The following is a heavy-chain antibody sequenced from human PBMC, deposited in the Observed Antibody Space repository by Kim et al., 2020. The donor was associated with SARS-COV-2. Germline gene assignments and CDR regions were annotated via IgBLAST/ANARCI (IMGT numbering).Heavy chain of an antibody. Sequence: KGRFTISRENTKNTLYLQMNSLRAEETAVYYCAKRADMVRGVIIPYYFDYWGQGTLVTVSS. V-gene: IGHV3-23*01. J-gene: IGHJ4*02. CDR3: AKRADMVRGVIIPYYFDY. D-gene: IGHD3-10*01.